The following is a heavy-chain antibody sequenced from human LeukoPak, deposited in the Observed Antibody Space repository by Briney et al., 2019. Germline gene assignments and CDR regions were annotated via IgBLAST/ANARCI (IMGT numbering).Heavy chain of an antibody. CDR1: GFMFSDYW. D-gene: IGHD1-26*01. Sequence: GGSLRLSCAASGFMFSDYWMYWVRQAPGKGQVWVSHINTVGTNTNYAGSVKGRFTISRDNAKNTLYLQMNSLRAEDTAVYYCARDRSGLYDYWGQGTLVTVSS. CDR2: INTVGTNT. V-gene: IGHV3-74*01. J-gene: IGHJ4*02. CDR3: ARDRSGLYDY.